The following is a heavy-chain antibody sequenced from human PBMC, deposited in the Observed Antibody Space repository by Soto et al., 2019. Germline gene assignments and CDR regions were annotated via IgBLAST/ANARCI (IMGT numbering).Heavy chain of an antibody. D-gene: IGHD3-22*01. CDR1: GGTFRSDA. CDR3: ARDRTDSGYYTNWLDP. Sequence: SVKASCKASGGTFRSDAITWVRQAPEQGLEWVGRIIPIFGTTNYAQNLQGRVTISADKSTLTSYMELHSLTSDDKALYYCARDRTDSGYYTNWLDPWGQGTQVTVSS. CDR2: IIPIFGTT. V-gene: IGHV1-69*06. J-gene: IGHJ5*02.